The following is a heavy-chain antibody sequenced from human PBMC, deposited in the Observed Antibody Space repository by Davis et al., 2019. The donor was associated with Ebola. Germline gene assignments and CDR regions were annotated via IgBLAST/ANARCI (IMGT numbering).Heavy chain of an antibody. CDR2: INPNSGGT. V-gene: IGHV1-2*06. Sequence: AASVRVSCKASGYTFTSYDINWVRQATGQGLEWMGRINPNSGGTNYAQKFQGRVTMTRDTSISTVNMELSRLTSDDTAVYYCARGGISMMVVPRDYYYGMDVWGQGTTVTVSS. CDR3: ARGGISMMVVPRDYYYGMDV. J-gene: IGHJ6*02. D-gene: IGHD3-22*01. CDR1: GYTFTSYD.